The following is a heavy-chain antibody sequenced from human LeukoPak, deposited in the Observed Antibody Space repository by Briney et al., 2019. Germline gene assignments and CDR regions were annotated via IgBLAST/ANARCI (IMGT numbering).Heavy chain of an antibody. V-gene: IGHV3-30*18. CDR1: GFTFSSYG. CDR3: AKVYYDSSGYYHFDY. D-gene: IGHD3-22*01. J-gene: IGHJ4*02. CDR2: ISYDGSNK. Sequence: GGSLRLSCAASGFTFSSYGMHWVRQAPGKGLEWVAVISYDGSNKYYADSVKGRFTISRDNSKNTLYLQMNSLRAEDTAVYYCAKVYYDSSGYYHFDYWGQGTLVTVSS.